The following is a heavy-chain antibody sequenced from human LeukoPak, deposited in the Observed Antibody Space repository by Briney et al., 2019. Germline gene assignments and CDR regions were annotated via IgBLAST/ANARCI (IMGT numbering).Heavy chain of an antibody. CDR2: IYHSGST. CDR3: ARDHGTTVTTPRYYYYGMDV. CDR1: GGSISSSNW. D-gene: IGHD4-11*01. Sequence: KASGTLSLTCAVSGGSISSSNWWSWVRQPPGKGLEWIGEIYHSGSTNYNPSLKSRVTISVDKSKNQFSLKLSSVTAADTAVYYCARDHGTTVTTPRYYYYGMDVWGQGTTVTVSS. V-gene: IGHV4-4*02. J-gene: IGHJ6*02.